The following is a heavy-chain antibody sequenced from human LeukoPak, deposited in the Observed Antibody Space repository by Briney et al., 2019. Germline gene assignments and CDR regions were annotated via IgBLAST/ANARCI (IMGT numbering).Heavy chain of an antibody. Sequence: SVKVSCKASGGTFSSYAISWVRQAPGQGLEWMGRIIPIFGTANYAQKFQGRVTMTRDTSTSTVYMELSSLRSEDTAVYYCARDLSGNSYNFDLWGQGTLVTVSS. J-gene: IGHJ4*02. CDR1: GGTFSSYA. D-gene: IGHD5-18*01. V-gene: IGHV1-69*05. CDR3: ARDLSGNSYNFDL. CDR2: IIPIFGTA.